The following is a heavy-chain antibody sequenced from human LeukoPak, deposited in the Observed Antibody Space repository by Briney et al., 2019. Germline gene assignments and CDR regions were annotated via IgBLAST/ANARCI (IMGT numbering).Heavy chain of an antibody. J-gene: IGHJ4*02. CDR2: IFGSGGSA. Sequence: PGGSLRLSCAASGFTFGSYAMYWVRQAPGKGLEWVSGIFGSGGSAHYADSAKGRFTISRDNSKNTVYLQMDSLRVEDTAIYYCAKTTTGYSSGRYPAWPIDYWGQGTLVTVSS. CDR1: GFTFGSYA. CDR3: AKTTTGYSSGRYPAWPIDY. V-gene: IGHV3-23*01. D-gene: IGHD2-15*01.